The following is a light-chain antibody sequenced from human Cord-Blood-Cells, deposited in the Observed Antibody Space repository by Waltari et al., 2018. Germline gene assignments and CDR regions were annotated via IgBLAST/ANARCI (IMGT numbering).Light chain of an antibody. J-gene: IGLJ1*01. CDR1: SSDVGSYNL. Sequence: QSALTQPASVSGSPGQSITRSCTGTSSDVGSYNLVSWYQQHPGKAPKLMIYEGSNRPAGVSKRFSCSKSGNTASLASSGLQAADEADYYCCSYAGSSTYVFGTGTNVTVL. CDR3: CSYAGSSTYV. V-gene: IGLV2-23*01. CDR2: EGS.